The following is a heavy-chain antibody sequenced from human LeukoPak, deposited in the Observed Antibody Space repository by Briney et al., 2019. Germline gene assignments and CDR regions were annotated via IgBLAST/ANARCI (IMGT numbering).Heavy chain of an antibody. CDR2: ISSYNGNT. Sequence: ASVKDSCEASGYTFTTYGISWVRQAPGQGLEWMGWISSYNGNTNYAQKLQGRVTMTTDTSTSTAYMELRSLISDDTAVYYCARGDYGDYWGQGTLVTVSS. CDR3: ARGDYGDY. V-gene: IGHV1-18*01. J-gene: IGHJ4*02. CDR1: GYTFTTYG.